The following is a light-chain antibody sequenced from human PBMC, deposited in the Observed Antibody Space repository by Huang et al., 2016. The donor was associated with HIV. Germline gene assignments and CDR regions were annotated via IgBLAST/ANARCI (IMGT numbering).Light chain of an antibody. V-gene: IGKV2-28*01. Sequence: DIVMIQSPLSLPVTPGEPASISCRSSQSLLHTNAYNYLDWYLQKPGQSPQLLIYLGSSRCSGVPDRFSGGGSGTRFSLNISRVEAEDAGIYYCMEALKTPYTFGQGTKLEIK. CDR1: QSLLHTNAYNY. J-gene: IGKJ2*01. CDR3: MEALKTPYT. CDR2: LGS.